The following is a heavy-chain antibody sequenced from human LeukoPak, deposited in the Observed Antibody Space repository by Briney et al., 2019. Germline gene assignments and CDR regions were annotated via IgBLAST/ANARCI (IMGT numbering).Heavy chain of an antibody. CDR1: GGSFSGYY. J-gene: IGHJ6*02. CDR2: INHSGST. CDR3: ARGARLWFGELLQPRYYYGMDA. V-gene: IGHV4-34*01. Sequence: SETLSLTCAVYGGSFSGYYWSWIRQPPGKGLEWIGEINHSGSTNYNPSLKSRVTIPVDTSKNQFSLKLSSVTAADTAVYYCARGARLWFGELLQPRYYYGMDAWGQGTTVTVSS. D-gene: IGHD3-10*01.